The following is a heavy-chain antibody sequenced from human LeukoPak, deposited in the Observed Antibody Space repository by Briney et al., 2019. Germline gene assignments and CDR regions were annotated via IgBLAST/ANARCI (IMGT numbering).Heavy chain of an antibody. CDR1: GGSVSNGNSY. CDR2: IYYSGST. CDR3: ARDRRWSWFDP. D-gene: IGHD2-8*01. J-gene: IGHJ5*02. Sequence: PSETLSLTCTVSGGSVSNGNSYWSWIRQPPGKGLEWIGYIYYSGSTNYNPSLKSRVTISVDTSKNQFSLKLSSVTAADTAVYYCARDRRWSWFDPWGQGTLVTVSS. V-gene: IGHV4-61*01.